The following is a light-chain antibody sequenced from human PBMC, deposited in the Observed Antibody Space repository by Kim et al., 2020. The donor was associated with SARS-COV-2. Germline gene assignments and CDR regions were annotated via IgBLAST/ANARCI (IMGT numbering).Light chain of an antibody. CDR3: QQYDNWLYT. J-gene: IGKJ2*01. V-gene: IGKV3-15*01. Sequence: EIVMTQSPATLSVSPGESATLSCRASQSVTTNLAWYQQQFGQAPRLLIYGASTRATGIPARFSGSGSGTEFTLTISSLQSEDFAVYYCQQYDNWLYTFGQGTKLEI. CDR2: GAS. CDR1: QSVTTN.